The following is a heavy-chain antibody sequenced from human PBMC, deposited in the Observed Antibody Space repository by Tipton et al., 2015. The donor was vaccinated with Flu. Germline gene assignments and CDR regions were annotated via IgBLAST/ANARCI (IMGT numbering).Heavy chain of an antibody. J-gene: IGHJ4*02. CDR1: GDSISSDYY. CDR3: ARLTYYYGSGTSDY. D-gene: IGHD3-10*01. CDR2: VSRTGDT. Sequence: TLSLTCAVSGDSISSDYYWGWIRQFPGKGLEWIGSVSRTGDTNYNPSLKSRVTISADTWKTQFSLKLSSVTAADTAVYYCARLTYYYGSGTSDYWGQGTLVTVSS. V-gene: IGHV4-38-2*01.